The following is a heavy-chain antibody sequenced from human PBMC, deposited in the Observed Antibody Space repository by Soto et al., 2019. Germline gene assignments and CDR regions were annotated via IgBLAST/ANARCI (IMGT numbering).Heavy chain of an antibody. CDR1: GYTFINYG. D-gene: IGHD2-8*02. Sequence: QVQLVPSGAEMTNPGASVKVSCKASGYTFINYGISWVRQAPGQGLEWLGWINTYSDRTNYAQEFQGIVSMTTERSTSTVYMELRSLRSGDTALYYCARDYTGRGYFDHWGPGSLVTVSS. CDR3: ARDYTGRGYFDH. CDR2: INTYSDRT. J-gene: IGHJ4*02. V-gene: IGHV1-18*04.